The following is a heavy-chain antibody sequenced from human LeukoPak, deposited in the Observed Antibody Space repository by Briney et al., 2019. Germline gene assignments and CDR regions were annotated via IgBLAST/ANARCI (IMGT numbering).Heavy chain of an antibody. D-gene: IGHD3-16*02. CDR3: AKLKNSVWGSYHFDY. Sequence: GGSLRLSCAASGFPFKNNAMSWVRQAPGKGLEWVSAISGSGGSTYYADSVKGRFTISRDNSKNTLYLQMNSLRAEDTAVYYCAKLKNSVWGSYHFDYWGQGTLVTVSS. V-gene: IGHV3-23*01. J-gene: IGHJ4*02. CDR2: ISGSGGST. CDR1: GFPFKNNA.